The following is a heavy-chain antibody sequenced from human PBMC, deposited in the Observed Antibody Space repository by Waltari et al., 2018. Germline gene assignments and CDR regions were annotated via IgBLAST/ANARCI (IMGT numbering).Heavy chain of an antibody. D-gene: IGHD3-3*01. CDR3: ARGDGGNYYYYGMDV. CDR2: IIPICGTA. J-gene: IGHJ6*02. CDR1: GGPFSSYA. Sequence: QVQLVPSGAEVQKPGSSVKVSCKASGGPFSSYALSWVRQAPGQGLEWMGGIIPICGTANYAQKFQGRVTITTDESTSTAYMELSSLRSEDTAVYYCARGDGGNYYYYGMDVWGQGTTVTVSS. V-gene: IGHV1-69*05.